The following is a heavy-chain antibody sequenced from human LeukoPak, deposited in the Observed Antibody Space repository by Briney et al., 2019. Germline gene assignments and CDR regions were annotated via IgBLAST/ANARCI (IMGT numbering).Heavy chain of an antibody. Sequence: SETLSLTCTVSGGSIRSYYWSWIRQPPGKGLEWIAYIYYSGSTNYNPSLKSRVTISVDTSKNQFSLTLSSVTAADTAVYYCARGQKYRNGYTVTELGSGYFDYWGQGTLVTVSS. CDR2: IYYSGST. V-gene: IGHV4-59*01. CDR1: GGSIRSYY. D-gene: IGHD5-18*01. CDR3: ARGQKYRNGYTVTELGSGYFDY. J-gene: IGHJ4*02.